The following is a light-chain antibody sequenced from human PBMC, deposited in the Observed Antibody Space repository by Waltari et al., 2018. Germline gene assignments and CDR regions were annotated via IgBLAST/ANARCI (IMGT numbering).Light chain of an antibody. CDR1: NRDVGGYNY. CDR3: GSYTARSTYV. V-gene: IGLV2-14*03. J-gene: IGLJ1*01. CDR2: DVT. Sequence: QSALTQPASVSGSPGQSITISCTGANRDVGGYNYVPWYQQYPGKAPKLIIYDVTQRPSGISNRFSGSKSGNTASLTISELQTEDEAYYHCGSYTARSTYVFGTGTKVTVL.